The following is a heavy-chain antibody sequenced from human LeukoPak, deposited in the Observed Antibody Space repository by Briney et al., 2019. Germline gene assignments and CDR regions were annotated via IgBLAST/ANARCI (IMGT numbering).Heavy chain of an antibody. CDR1: GFTFSSYG. CDR3: ARVGPYSSSWFYYYYYGMDV. Sequence: GGSLRLSCAASGFTFSSYGMHWVRQAPGKGLEWVAVIPYDGSNTYYADSVKGRFTISRDNSKNTLYLQMNSLRAEDTAVYYCARVGPYSSSWFYYYYYGMDVWGQGTTVTVSS. J-gene: IGHJ6*02. V-gene: IGHV3-30*03. D-gene: IGHD6-13*01. CDR2: IPYDGSNT.